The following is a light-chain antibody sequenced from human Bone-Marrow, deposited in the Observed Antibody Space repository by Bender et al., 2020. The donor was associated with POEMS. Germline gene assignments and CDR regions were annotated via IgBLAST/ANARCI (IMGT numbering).Light chain of an antibody. CDR2: DVT. CDR3: SSYTTISTWV. Sequence: QSALTQPASVSGSLGQSITISCTGTNSDVGSYNYVSWYQQHPGKVPKLLIYDVTTRPSGVSNRFSGSKSGTTASLTISGLQAEDEADYYCSSYTTISTWVFGGGTKLTVL. CDR1: NSDVGSYNY. V-gene: IGLV2-14*03. J-gene: IGLJ3*02.